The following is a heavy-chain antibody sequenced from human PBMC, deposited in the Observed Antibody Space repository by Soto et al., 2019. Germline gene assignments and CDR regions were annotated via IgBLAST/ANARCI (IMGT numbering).Heavy chain of an antibody. CDR2: INHSGST. Sequence: SETLSLTCAVYGGSFSGYYWSWIRQPPGKGLEWIGEINHSGSTHYNPSLKSRVTISVDTSKNQFSLKLSSVTAADTAVYYCARRRIAAAGWGGYYYCGMDVWGQGTTVTVSS. V-gene: IGHV4-34*01. J-gene: IGHJ6*02. D-gene: IGHD6-13*01. CDR1: GGSFSGYY. CDR3: ARRRIAAAGWGGYYYCGMDV.